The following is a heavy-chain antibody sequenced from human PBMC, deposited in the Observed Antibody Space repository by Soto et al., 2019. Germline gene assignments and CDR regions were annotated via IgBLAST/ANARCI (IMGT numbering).Heavy chain of an antibody. Sequence: PGVSLRLSCAASGFTFSSYGMHWVRQAPGEGLEWVAVISYDGSNKYYADSVKGRFTISRDNSKNTLYLQMNSLRAEDTAVYYCAKDRGYSSSWYPALDPLDYWGQGTLVTVSS. CDR2: ISYDGSNK. J-gene: IGHJ4*02. CDR3: AKDRGYSSSWYPALDPLDY. D-gene: IGHD6-13*01. CDR1: GFTFSSYG. V-gene: IGHV3-30*18.